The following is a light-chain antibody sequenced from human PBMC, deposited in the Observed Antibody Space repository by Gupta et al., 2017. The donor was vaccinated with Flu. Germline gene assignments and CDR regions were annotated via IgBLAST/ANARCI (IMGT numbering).Light chain of an antibody. Sequence: DIQMTQSPFSLSASVGDRVTITCRASETTHNYLNWYQQKPGRAPKLLIYSTSTLQSAVPPRFSGSGSETDFTLTISNLQPEDFATYYCQQGYSVPITFGQGTRLEIK. CDR2: STS. CDR3: QQGYSVPIT. CDR1: ETTHNY. J-gene: IGKJ5*01. V-gene: IGKV1-39*01.